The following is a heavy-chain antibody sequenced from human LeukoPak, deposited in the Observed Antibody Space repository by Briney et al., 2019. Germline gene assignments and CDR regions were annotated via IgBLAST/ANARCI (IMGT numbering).Heavy chain of an antibody. CDR3: ARRGDSPMIGDH. CDR2: LSNTGNI. Sequence: GGSLRLSCAASGFTFSSYGMNWVRQAPGKWLEWLSYLSNTGNIHYAQSVKGRFTISRDNAKSSLYLQMDGLRAEDTAVYYCARRGDSPMIGDHWGQGILVTVAS. J-gene: IGHJ4*02. D-gene: IGHD3-10*02. V-gene: IGHV3-48*01. CDR1: GFTFSSYG.